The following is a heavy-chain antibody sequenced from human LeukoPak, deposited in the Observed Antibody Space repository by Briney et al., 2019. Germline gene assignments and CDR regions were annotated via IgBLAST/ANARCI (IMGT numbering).Heavy chain of an antibody. CDR2: IYYSGST. CDR3: AREIVDVIQLWPNYYYYYMDV. V-gene: IGHV4-59*01. J-gene: IGHJ6*03. CDR1: GGSISSYY. D-gene: IGHD5-18*01. Sequence: SETLSLTCTVSGGSISSYYWSWIRQPPGKGLEWIGYIYYSGSTNYNPSLKSRVTISVDTSKNQFSLKLSSVTAADTAVYYCAREIVDVIQLWPNYYYYYMDVWGKGTTVTVSS.